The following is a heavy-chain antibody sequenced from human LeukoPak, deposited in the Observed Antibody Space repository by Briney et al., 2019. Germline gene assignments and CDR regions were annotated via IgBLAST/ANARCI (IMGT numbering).Heavy chain of an antibody. CDR3: ARVPYRPSYYYDSSGYFDY. Sequence: PSETLSLTCTVSGGSISSYYWSWIRQPAGKGLEWIGRIYTSGSTNYNPSLKSRVTMSVDTSKNQFSLKLSSVTAADTAVYYCARVPYRPSYYYDSSGYFDYWGQGTLVTVSS. D-gene: IGHD3-22*01. J-gene: IGHJ4*02. CDR1: GGSISSYY. V-gene: IGHV4-4*07. CDR2: IYTSGST.